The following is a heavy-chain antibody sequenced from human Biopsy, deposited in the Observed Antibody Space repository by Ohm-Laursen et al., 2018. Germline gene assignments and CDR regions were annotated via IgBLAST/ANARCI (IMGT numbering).Heavy chain of an antibody. Sequence: ETLSLTCAVNGESSSGYSWNWIRQPPGKGLEWIGEINQSGSTKYNPSLKRRATLSADSSNSQFSLRLTSVTAADTAIYYCARGSGYFKLDVWGQGTTVTVSS. D-gene: IGHD5-12*01. CDR3: ARGSGYFKLDV. CDR1: GESSSGYS. J-gene: IGHJ6*02. V-gene: IGHV4-34*01. CDR2: INQSGST.